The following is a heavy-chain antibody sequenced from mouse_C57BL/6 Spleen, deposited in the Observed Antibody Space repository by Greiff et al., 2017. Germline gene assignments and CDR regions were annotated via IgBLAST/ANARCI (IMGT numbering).Heavy chain of an antibody. J-gene: IGHJ3*01. CDR2: IDPSDSYT. CDR3: ARTGDYDSFAY. V-gene: IGHV1-69*01. D-gene: IGHD2-4*01. Sequence: VKLQQPGAELVMPGASVKLSCKACGYTFTSYWMHWVKQRPGQGLEWIGEIDPSDSYTNYNQKFKGKSTLTVDKSSSTAYMQLSSLTSEDSAVYYCARTGDYDSFAYWGQGTLVTVSA. CDR1: GYTFTSYW.